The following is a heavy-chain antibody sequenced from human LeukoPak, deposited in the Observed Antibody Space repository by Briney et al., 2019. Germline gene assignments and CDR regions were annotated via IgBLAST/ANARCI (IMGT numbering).Heavy chain of an antibody. D-gene: IGHD3-3*01. CDR3: ARSRVWNDYWGYFDF. J-gene: IGHJ4*02. Sequence: SGTLSLTCTVSGGSISSGGYYWSCIRPHPGKGLEWIGYIYYSGSTYYIPSLKSRVTISVDTSKNQFSLKLSSVTTAVTAVYYCARSRVWNDYWGYFDFWGQGTLVTVSS. CDR1: GGSISSGGYY. V-gene: IGHV4-31*03. CDR2: IYYSGST.